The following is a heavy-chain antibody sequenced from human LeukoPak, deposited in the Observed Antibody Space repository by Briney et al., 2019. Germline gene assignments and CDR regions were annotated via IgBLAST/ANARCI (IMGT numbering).Heavy chain of an antibody. J-gene: IGHJ4*02. V-gene: IGHV3-30*01. D-gene: IGHD4-17*01. CDR3: ARGPHADYGDYLGYFDY. CDR2: ISYDGSNK. Sequence: GGSLRLSCAASGFTFRSYAMHWVRQAPGKGLEWVALISYDGSNKYYADSVKGRFTISRDNSKNTLYLQMNSLRAEDTAVYYCARGPHADYGDYLGYFDYWGQGTLVTVSS. CDR1: GFTFRSYA.